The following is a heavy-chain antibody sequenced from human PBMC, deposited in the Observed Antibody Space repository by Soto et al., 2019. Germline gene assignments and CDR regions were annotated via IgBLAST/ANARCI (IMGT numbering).Heavy chain of an antibody. J-gene: IGHJ6*02. V-gene: IGHV3-53*01. CDR3: ARVGTGMTTPHYYGMDV. CDR1: GFTVSSNY. D-gene: IGHD1-1*01. CDR2: IYSGGST. Sequence: GGSLRLSCAASGFTVSSNYMSWVRQAPGKGLEWVSVIYSGGSTYYADSVKGRFTISRDNSKNTLYLQMNSLRAEDTAVYYCARVGTGMTTPHYYGMDVWGQGTTVTVSS.